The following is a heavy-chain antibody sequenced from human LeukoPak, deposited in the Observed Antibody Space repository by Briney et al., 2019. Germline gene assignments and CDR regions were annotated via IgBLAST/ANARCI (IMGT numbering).Heavy chain of an antibody. J-gene: IGHJ6*03. V-gene: IGHV4-39*02. CDR2: IYYSGSP. Sequence: PSETLSLTCTVSGGSISSSSYYWGWIRQPPGKGLEWIGSIYYSGSPYYNPSLKSRVTISVDTSKKQFSLKLSSVTAADTAVYYCARDDPYYDRSGYWGYYMDVWGKGTTVTVSS. CDR1: GGSISSSSYY. D-gene: IGHD3-22*01. CDR3: ARDDPYYDRSGYWGYYMDV.